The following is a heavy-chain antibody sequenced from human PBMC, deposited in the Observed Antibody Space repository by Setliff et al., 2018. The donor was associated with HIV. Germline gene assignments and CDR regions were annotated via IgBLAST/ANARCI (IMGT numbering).Heavy chain of an antibody. Sequence: GGSLRLSCAASGFTFSSFAMSWVRQAPGKGLEWVSTISGSGGRTYNADSAKGRSTISRDNSKNTLYLQMNSLRAEDTAVYYCAKDRSGYGDSVPFDSWGQGTLVTVSS. J-gene: IGHJ4*02. CDR1: GFTFSSFA. D-gene: IGHD4-17*01. CDR3: AKDRSGYGDSVPFDS. CDR2: ISGSGGRT. V-gene: IGHV3-23*01.